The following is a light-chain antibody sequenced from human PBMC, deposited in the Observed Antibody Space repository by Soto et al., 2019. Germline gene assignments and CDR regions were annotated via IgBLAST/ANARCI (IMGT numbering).Light chain of an antibody. V-gene: IGLV2-23*01. CDR1: STDLGSYNL. J-gene: IGLJ1*01. Sequence: QSALTQPATVSGSPGQSITLSCTGTSTDLGSYNLVSWYQQHPGKAPQLMIYEGTKRPSGVSDRFSGSRSGNTASLTISGLQAEDEAVYYCASYAGNSRYVFGTGTKVTVL. CDR2: EGT. CDR3: ASYAGNSRYV.